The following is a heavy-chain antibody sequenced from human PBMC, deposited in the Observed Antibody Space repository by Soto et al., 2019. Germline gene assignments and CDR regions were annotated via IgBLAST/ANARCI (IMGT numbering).Heavy chain of an antibody. CDR1: GDSISSSVW. Sequence: SETLSLTCAVSGDSISSSVWWTWVCQPPGKGLEWIGEVFHTGNTNYNPSLKSRVTMSVDKSTNEFSLKVTSVTAADTAIYYCARKAWVRFDYWGQGALVTVSS. CDR2: VFHTGNT. CDR3: ARKAWVRFDY. J-gene: IGHJ4*02. D-gene: IGHD7-27*01. V-gene: IGHV4-4*02.